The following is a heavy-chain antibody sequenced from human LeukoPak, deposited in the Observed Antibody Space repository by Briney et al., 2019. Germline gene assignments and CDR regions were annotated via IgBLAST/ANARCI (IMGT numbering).Heavy chain of an antibody. D-gene: IGHD3-22*01. CDR1: GFTFSSNY. J-gene: IGHJ4*02. CDR2: IYSGGST. Sequence: GGSLRLSCAASGFTFSSNYMSWVRQAPGKGLEGVSVIYSGGSTYYADSVKGRFTISRHNSKNTLYLQMNSLRAEDTAVYYCAREANSSGYYYDYWGQGTLVTVSS. CDR3: AREANSSGYYYDY. V-gene: IGHV3-53*04.